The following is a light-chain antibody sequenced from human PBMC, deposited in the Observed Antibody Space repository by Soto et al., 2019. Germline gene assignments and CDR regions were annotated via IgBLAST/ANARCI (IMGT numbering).Light chain of an antibody. CDR2: VAS. CDR3: LQHNSYPRT. CDR1: QDISNH. V-gene: IGKV1-17*03. J-gene: IGKJ1*01. Sequence: DLPMTQSPSAMSASVGDRVTITCRASQDISNHVAWFQQKPGKVPKRLIYVASSLQSGVPSRFSGSGSGTEFTLTISSLQPEDFATYYCLQHNSYPRTFGQGTKVEIK.